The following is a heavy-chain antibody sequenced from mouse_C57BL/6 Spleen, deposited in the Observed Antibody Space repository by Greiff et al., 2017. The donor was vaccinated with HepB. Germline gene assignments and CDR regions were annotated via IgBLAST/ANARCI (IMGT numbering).Heavy chain of an antibody. CDR3: ARQLTGGPYYYAMDY. V-gene: IGHV5-9*01. D-gene: IGHD4-1*01. Sequence: EVKLMESVGGLVKPGGSLKLSCAASGFTFSSYTMSWVRQTPEKRLEWVATISGGGGNTYYPDSVKGRFTISRDNAKNTLYLQMSSLRSEDTALYYCARQLTGGPYYYAMDYWGQGTSVTVSS. CDR2: ISGGGGNT. CDR1: GFTFSSYT. J-gene: IGHJ4*01.